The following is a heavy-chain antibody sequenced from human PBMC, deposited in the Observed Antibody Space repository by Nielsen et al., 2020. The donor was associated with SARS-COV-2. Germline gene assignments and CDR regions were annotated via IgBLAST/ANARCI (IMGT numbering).Heavy chain of an antibody. J-gene: IGHJ6*02. CDR2: ISSSSYI. CDR3: ARVHRGMQYGMDV. Sequence: GESLKISCAASGFTFSSYSMNWVRQDPGKGLEWVSSISSSSYIYYADSVKGRFTISRDNAKNSLYLQMNSLRAEDTAVYYCARVHRGMQYGMDVWGQGTTVTVSS. D-gene: IGHD3-10*01. CDR1: GFTFSSYS. V-gene: IGHV3-21*01.